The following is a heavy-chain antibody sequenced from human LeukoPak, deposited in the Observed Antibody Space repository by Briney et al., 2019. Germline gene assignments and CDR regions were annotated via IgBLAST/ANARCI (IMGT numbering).Heavy chain of an antibody. CDR2: IIPIFGTA. J-gene: IGHJ6*03. Sequence: SVKVSCKASGGTFSSYAISWVRQAPGQGLEWMGGIIPIFGTANYAQKFQGRVTITTDESTSTAYMELSSLRSEDTAVYYCASTPCSGGSCHGDYYYYMDVWGKGTTVTVSS. CDR1: GGTFSSYA. V-gene: IGHV1-69*05. CDR3: ASTPCSGGSCHGDYYYYMDV. D-gene: IGHD2-15*01.